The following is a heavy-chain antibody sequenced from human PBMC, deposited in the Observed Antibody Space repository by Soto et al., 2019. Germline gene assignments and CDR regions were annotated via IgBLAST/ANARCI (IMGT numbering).Heavy chain of an antibody. CDR3: AKTAGYDYVWGSSGLDP. Sequence: GGSLRLSCAGSGFTFSSYGMHWVRQAPGKGLEWVAVISYDGSDKYYGDNVKGRYTISRDDSKNTLYLKMNRLRVEDTSIYYCAKTAGYDYVWGSSGLDPWGQGTLVTVSS. CDR2: ISYDGSDK. J-gene: IGHJ5*02. D-gene: IGHD3-16*01. CDR1: GFTFSSYG. V-gene: IGHV3-30*18.